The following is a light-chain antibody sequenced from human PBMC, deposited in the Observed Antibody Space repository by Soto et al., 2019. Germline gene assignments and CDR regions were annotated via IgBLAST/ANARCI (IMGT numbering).Light chain of an antibody. V-gene: IGKV1-5*03. Sequence: DIQMTQSPSTLSASVGDRVTITCRASQSISSWLAWYQQKPGKAPKLLIYKASSLESGVPSRFSGSGSGTEFTLTISSLQPDDFATYYCQQYNSYPRMFGQGNKVDIK. CDR1: QSISSW. CDR2: KAS. CDR3: QQYNSYPRM. J-gene: IGKJ1*01.